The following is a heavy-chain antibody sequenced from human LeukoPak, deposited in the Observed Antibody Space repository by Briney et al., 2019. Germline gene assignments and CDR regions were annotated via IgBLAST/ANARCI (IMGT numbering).Heavy chain of an antibody. J-gene: IGHJ4*02. V-gene: IGHV4-39*07. CDR3: ARGHPNYIYFDY. D-gene: IGHD3-10*01. CDR1: GVSISSSSYY. CDR2: IYYSGST. Sequence: PSETLSLTCTVSGVSISSSSYYWGWIRQPPGKGLEWIGSIYYSGSTYYNPSLKSRVTISVDKSKNQFSLKLSSVTAADTAVYYCARGHPNYIYFDYWGQGTLVTVSS.